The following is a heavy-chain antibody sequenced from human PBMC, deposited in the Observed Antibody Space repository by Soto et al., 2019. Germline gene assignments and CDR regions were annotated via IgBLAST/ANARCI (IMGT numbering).Heavy chain of an antibody. CDR2: INGYSGKA. V-gene: IGHV1-18*01. J-gene: IGHJ6*02. Sequence: QVQLVQSEAEVKKPGASVKVSCKTSGYTFIDYGISWVRQAPGQGLEWMGWINGYSGKANYAQKFQGRVTLTTSPTTAHMELRRLRSDDTAVYYCVKDGSSGWPYFDDMDVWGQGTTVTVSS. D-gene: IGHD6-19*01. CDR1: GYTFIDYG. CDR3: VKDGSSGWPYFDDMDV.